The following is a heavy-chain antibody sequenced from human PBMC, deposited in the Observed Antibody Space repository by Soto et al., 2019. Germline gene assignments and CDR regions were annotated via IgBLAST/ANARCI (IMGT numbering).Heavy chain of an antibody. V-gene: IGHV1-2*02. CDR3: ARDREAGITIFGVVIIHNWFDP. CDR2: VNPNTGGT. Sequence: QAQLVQSGAEVKKPGASVKVSCQASGYTFTNYYMHWVRQAPGQGLEWMGWVNPNTGGTKFAQKFQGRVTMTRDTSISTAYMELSRLRSDDTAVYYCARDREAGITIFGVVIIHNWFDPWGQGTLVTVSS. J-gene: IGHJ5*02. D-gene: IGHD3-3*01. CDR1: GYTFTNYY.